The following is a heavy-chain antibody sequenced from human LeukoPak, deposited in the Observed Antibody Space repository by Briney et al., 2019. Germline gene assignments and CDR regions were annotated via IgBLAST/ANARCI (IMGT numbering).Heavy chain of an antibody. CDR1: GFSFKDYY. D-gene: IGHD6-13*01. CDR2: FNVNGGAM. J-gene: IGHJ4*02. Sequence: GGSLRLSCAASGFSFKDYYYSWIRQAPGKGLEWVSFFNVNGGAMYYADFVKGRFTISRENAQNSVYLEMNSLRDEDTAVYYCARGPRILAAGSYFFDYWGQGSLVTVSS. V-gene: IGHV3-11*01. CDR3: ARGPRILAAGSYFFDY.